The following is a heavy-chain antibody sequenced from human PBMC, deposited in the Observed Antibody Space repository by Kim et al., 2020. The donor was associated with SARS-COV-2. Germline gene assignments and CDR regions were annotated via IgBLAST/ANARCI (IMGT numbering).Heavy chain of an antibody. CDR3: ARERAIVGYDDSWPNDAFDL. V-gene: IGHV3-33*05. Sequence: GGSLRLSCVVSGFNLNNYGIHWVRQAPGKGLEWVSLISFDGNNRYYANSVKGRFTISRDTSKSILFLEMNTLRTEDTALYYCARERAIVGYDDSWPNDAFDLWGQGKLVSVSS. CDR2: ISFDGNNR. CDR1: GFNLNNYG. D-gene: IGHD6-13*01. J-gene: IGHJ3*01.